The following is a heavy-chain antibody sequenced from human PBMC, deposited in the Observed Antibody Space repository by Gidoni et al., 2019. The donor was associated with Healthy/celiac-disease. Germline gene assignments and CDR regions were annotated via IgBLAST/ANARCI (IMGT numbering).Heavy chain of an antibody. J-gene: IGHJ5*02. V-gene: IGHV4-39*01. Sequence: QLQLQESGPGLVKPSETLSLTCTVSGGSLSSSSYYWGWIRQPPGKGLEWIGSIYYSGSTYYNPSLKSRVTISVDTSKNQFSLKLSSVTAADTAVYYCARHWERDGSGSYSSTWGQGTLVTVSS. CDR2: IYYSGST. CDR3: ARHWERDGSGSYSST. D-gene: IGHD3-10*01. CDR1: GGSLSSSSYY.